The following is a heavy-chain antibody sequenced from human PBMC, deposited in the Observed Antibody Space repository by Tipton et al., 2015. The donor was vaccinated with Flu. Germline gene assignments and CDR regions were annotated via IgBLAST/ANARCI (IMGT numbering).Heavy chain of an antibody. CDR3: ERGEYPRNYYYYYGIDV. CDR2: IYYSGST. CDR1: GGSISSYY. V-gene: IGHV4-59*01. Sequence: TLSLTCTVSGGSISSYYWSWIRQPPGTGLEWIGYIYYSGSTNYNPSLKSRVTISVDTSKNQFSLKLSSVTAADTAVYYCERGEYPRNYYYYYGIDVWCQGTTVTVSS. J-gene: IGHJ6*02. D-gene: IGHD2-2*01.